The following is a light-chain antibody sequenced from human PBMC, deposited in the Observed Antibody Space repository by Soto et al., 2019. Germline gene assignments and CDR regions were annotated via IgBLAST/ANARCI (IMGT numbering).Light chain of an antibody. V-gene: IGKV1-8*01. CDR3: QHYYNYPWT. CDR1: QDIHTY. J-gene: IGKJ1*01. CDR2: AAS. Sequence: AVLLTQSPSSFSASTGDRATITCRASQDIHTYLAWSQQVPGKAPKLLLYAASTLQTGVPSRFSGSGSGTDFTLTIDGLQSEDFATYFCQHYYNYPWTFGQGTTVE.